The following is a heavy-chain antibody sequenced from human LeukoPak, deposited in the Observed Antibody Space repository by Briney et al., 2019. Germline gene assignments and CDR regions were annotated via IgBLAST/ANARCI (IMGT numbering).Heavy chain of an antibody. CDR1: GGSISTYY. CDR2: IYSNGNT. CDR3: ARHALPYCSNGICYDKNWFDP. V-gene: IGHV4-4*09. D-gene: IGHD2-8*01. J-gene: IGHJ5*02. Sequence: SETLSITCTVSGGSISTYYWSWIRQPPGKGLEWIGYIYSNGNTNYNPSLKSRVSISVDTSKNQFSLKLSSVTAADTAVYFCARHALPYCSNGICYDKNWFDPWGQGTLVTVSS.